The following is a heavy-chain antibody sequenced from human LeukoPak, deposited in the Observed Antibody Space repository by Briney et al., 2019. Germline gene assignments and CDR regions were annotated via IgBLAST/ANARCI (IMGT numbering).Heavy chain of an antibody. CDR1: GFTVSSNY. J-gene: IGHJ4*02. CDR3: ARYSGSYVYYFDY. V-gene: IGHV3-66*01. CDR2: IYSGGST. D-gene: IGHD1-26*01. Sequence: GGSLRLSCAASGFTVSSNYMSRVRQAPGKGLEWVSVIYSGGSTYYADSVKGRFTISRDNSKNTLYLQMNSLRAEDTAVYYCARYSGSYVYYFDYWGQGTLVTVSS.